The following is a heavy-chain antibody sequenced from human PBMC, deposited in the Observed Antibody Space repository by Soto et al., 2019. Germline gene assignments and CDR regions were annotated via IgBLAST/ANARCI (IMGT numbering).Heavy chain of an antibody. V-gene: IGHV1-69*13. CDR1: GGTFSSYA. D-gene: IGHD6-13*01. Sequence: SVKVSCKASGGTFSSYAISCVRQAPGQGLEWMGGIIPIFGTANYAQKFQGRVTITADESTSTAYMELSSLRSEDTAVYYCARDRGGAAAFDYWGQGTLVTVSS. CDR2: IIPIFGTA. J-gene: IGHJ4*02. CDR3: ARDRGGAAAFDY.